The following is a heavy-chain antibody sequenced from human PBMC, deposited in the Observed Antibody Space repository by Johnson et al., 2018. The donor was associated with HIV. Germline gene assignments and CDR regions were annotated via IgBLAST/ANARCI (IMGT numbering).Heavy chain of an antibody. V-gene: IGHV3-66*04. J-gene: IGHJ3*02. D-gene: IGHD1-26*01. CDR1: GFTFSDYY. Sequence: VQLVESGGGLVKPGGSLRLSCAASGFTFSDYYMSWVRQAPGKGPEWVSVIYSGGSTSYADSVQGRFTISRDSSKNTLYLDMITLRAEDTAFYYCASQLGATGAFDIWGQGTMVTVSS. CDR3: ASQLGATGAFDI. CDR2: IYSGGST.